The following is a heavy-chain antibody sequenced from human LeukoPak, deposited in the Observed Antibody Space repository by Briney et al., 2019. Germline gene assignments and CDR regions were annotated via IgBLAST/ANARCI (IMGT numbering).Heavy chain of an antibody. CDR3: AREIRPGNYYYYMDV. Sequence: KTSETLSLTCTVSGGSISISSHYWVWIRQPPGKGLEWIGSIYYSGSTYYNPSLKSRVTISVDMSKNQFSLKLTSVTAADTAVYYCAREIRPGNYYYYMDVWGKGTTVTISS. CDR1: GGSISISSHY. D-gene: IGHD1-14*01. J-gene: IGHJ6*03. V-gene: IGHV4-39*02. CDR2: IYYSGST.